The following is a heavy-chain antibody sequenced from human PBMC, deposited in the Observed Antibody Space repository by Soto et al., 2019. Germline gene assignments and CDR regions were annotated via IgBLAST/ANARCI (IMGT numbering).Heavy chain of an antibody. CDR1: GVPIGRSRCH. CDR2: IKYSGTT. CDR3: ARHGITGSYYDAFDI. Sequence: SEALSLTCTVTGVPIGRSRCHLGWTRQPPGKGLEWIASIKYSGTTFYNPSLKSRVTLSVDTSKNQFALKLSSVTAAETAVYYCARHGITGSYYDAFDIWGQGTMVT. J-gene: IGHJ3*02. V-gene: IGHV4-39*01. D-gene: IGHD1-26*01.